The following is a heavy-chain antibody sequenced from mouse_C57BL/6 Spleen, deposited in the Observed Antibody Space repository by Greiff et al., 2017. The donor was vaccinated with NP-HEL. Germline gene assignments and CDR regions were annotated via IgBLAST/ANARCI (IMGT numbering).Heavy chain of an antibody. Sequence: QVQLQQSGPELVKPGASVKISCKASGYAFSSSWMNWVKQRPGKGLEWIGRIYPGDGDTNYNGKFKGKATLTADKSSSTAYMQLSSLTSEDSAVYFCARGVWDYFGCWGQGTTLTVSS. CDR2: IYPGDGDT. V-gene: IGHV1-82*01. CDR3: ARGVWDYFGC. CDR1: GYAFSSSW. D-gene: IGHD4-1*01. J-gene: IGHJ2*01.